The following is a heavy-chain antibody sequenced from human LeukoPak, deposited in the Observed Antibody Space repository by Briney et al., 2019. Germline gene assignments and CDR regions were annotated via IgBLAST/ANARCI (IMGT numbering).Heavy chain of an antibody. CDR3: ARGGTILGLA. CDR1: GGSISGYY. J-gene: IGHJ4*02. CDR2: IYYSGST. D-gene: IGHD3-3*01. V-gene: IGHV4-59*01. Sequence: SETLSLTCTVSGGSISGYYWSWIRQPPGKGLQWIGYIYYSGSTNYNPSLKSRVTISVDTSKNQFSLKLSSVTAADTAVYYCARGGTILGLAWGQGTLVTVSS.